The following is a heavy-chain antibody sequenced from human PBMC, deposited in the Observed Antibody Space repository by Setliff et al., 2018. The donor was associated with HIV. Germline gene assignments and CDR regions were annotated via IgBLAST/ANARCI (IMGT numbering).Heavy chain of an antibody. CDR1: GGSFNDYY. V-gene: IGHV4-34*01. Sequence: ETLSLTCAVYGGSFNDYYWTWIRQPPGKGLEWIGEIDHSGSTKYHASLKSRVTISIDTSKNQISLKLSSVTAADTAVYYCVRWYYCVSGACYRADYWGQGTMVTVSS. CDR3: VRWYYCVSGACYRADY. J-gene: IGHJ4*02. D-gene: IGHD2-21*02. CDR2: IDHSGST.